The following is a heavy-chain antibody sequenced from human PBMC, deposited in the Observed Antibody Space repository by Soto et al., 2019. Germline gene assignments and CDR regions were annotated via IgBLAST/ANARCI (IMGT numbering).Heavy chain of an antibody. D-gene: IGHD6-6*01. J-gene: IGHJ6*02. V-gene: IGHV5-51*01. CDR1: GYSFTSYW. CDR3: ARWKGSSSFYYSYAMDV. CDR2: IYPGDSDT. Sequence: PGESLKISCKGSGYSFTSYWIGWVRQMPGKGLEWMGIIYPGDSDTRYSPSFQGQVTISADKSISTAYLQWSSLKASDTAMYYCARWKGSSSFYYSYAMDVWGQGTTVTVSS.